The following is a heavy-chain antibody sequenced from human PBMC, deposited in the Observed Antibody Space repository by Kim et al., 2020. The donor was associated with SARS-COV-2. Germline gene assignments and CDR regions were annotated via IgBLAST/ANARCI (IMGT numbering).Heavy chain of an antibody. CDR3: ARGARYHYSNYLGMDV. D-gene: IGHD4-4*01. CDR1: GGSFSGYY. V-gene: IGHV4-34*01. Sequence: SETLSLTCAVYGGSFSGYYWSWIRQPPGKGLEWIGEINHSGSTNYNPSLKSRVTISVDTSKNQFSLKLSSVTAADTAVYYCARGARYHYSNYLGMDVWGQGTTVTVSS. J-gene: IGHJ6*02. CDR2: INHSGST.